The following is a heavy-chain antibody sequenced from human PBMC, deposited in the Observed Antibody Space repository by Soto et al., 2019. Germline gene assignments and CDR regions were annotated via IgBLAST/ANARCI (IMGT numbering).Heavy chain of an antibody. V-gene: IGHV4-59*01. CDR2: IYYSGST. D-gene: IGHD2-15*01. J-gene: IGHJ4*02. CDR1: GGSISSYY. CDR3: AREQGDCSGGSCHEFDY. Sequence: ETLSLTCTVSGGSISSYYWSWIRQPPGKGLEWIGYIYYSGSTNYNPSLKSRVTISVDTSKNQFSLKLSSVTAADTAVYYCAREQGDCSGGSCHEFDYWGQGTLVTVSS.